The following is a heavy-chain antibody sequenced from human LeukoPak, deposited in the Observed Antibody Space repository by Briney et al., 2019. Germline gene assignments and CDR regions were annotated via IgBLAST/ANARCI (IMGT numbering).Heavy chain of an antibody. CDR2: INHGGST. Sequence: NPSETLSLTCAVYGGSFSGYYWSWIRQPPGKGLEWIGEINHGGSTNYNPSLKSRVTISVDTSKNQFSLKLSSVTAADTAVYYCATKGGTMVRGVQNWFDPWGQGTLVTVSS. D-gene: IGHD3-10*01. J-gene: IGHJ5*02. CDR3: ATKGGTMVRGVQNWFDP. V-gene: IGHV4-34*01. CDR1: GGSFSGYY.